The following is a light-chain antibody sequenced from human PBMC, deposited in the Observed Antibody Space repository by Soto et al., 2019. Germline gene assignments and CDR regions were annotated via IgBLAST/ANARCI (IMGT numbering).Light chain of an antibody. CDR1: QSVSSSY. V-gene: IGKV3D-20*02. J-gene: IGKJ1*01. CDR3: QQHSHWPPWT. Sequence: EIVLTQSPGTLSLSPGERATLSCRASQSVSSSYLAWYQQRPGQAPRLLIYDASSRATGIPDRFSGSGSGTDFTLTISNLEPEDFAVYYCQQHSHWPPWTFGQGTKVDI. CDR2: DAS.